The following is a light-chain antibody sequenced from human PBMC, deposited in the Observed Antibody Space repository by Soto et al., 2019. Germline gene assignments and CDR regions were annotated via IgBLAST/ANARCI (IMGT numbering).Light chain of an antibody. Sequence: DIQMTQSPSSLSASVGDRVTITCRASQSISSYLNWYQQKPGQAPKLLIYAASSLQSGLPSRFSGSGSGTYFTLTISSLQPEYFATYYCQQSYSTLWTFGQETKVEIK. J-gene: IGKJ1*01. CDR3: QQSYSTLWT. V-gene: IGKV1-39*01. CDR1: QSISSY. CDR2: AAS.